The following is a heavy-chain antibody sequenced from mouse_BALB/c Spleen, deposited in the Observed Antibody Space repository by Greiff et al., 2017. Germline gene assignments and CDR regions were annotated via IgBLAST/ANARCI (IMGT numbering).Heavy chain of an antibody. D-gene: IGHD2-3*01. CDR2: ISYSGST. CDR1: GYSITSDYA. V-gene: IGHV3-2*02. J-gene: IGHJ3*01. CDR3: ARGRDWLLPPFAY. Sequence: EVKLQESGPGLVKPSQSLSLTCTVTGYSITSDYAWNWIRQFPGNKLEWMGYISYSGSTSYNPSLKSRISITRDTSKNQFFLQLNSVTTEDTATYYCARGRDWLLPPFAYWGQGTLVTVSA.